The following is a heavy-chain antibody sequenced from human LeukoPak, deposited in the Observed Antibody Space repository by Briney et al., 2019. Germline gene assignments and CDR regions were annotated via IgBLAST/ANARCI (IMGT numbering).Heavy chain of an antibody. Sequence: GESLKISYKGSGYTFSSYWIGWVRQMPGKGLEWMGIIYPGDFDTRYSPSFQGQVTISADKSISTAYLQWSSLKAPDTAMYYCATRHLYYFDYWGQGTLVTVSS. CDR1: GYTFSSYW. CDR3: ATRHLYYFDY. D-gene: IGHD6-6*01. CDR2: IYPGDFDT. J-gene: IGHJ4*02. V-gene: IGHV5-51*01.